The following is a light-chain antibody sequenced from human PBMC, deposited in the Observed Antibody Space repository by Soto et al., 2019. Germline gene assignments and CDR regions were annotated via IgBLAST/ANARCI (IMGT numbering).Light chain of an antibody. CDR1: SSDVGGYNY. CDR3: CSYRTRSTGV. J-gene: IGLJ3*02. V-gene: IGLV2-14*01. Sequence: QSVLTQPASVSGSPGQSITISCTGTSSDVGGYNYVSWYQQHPGKAPRFMIYEVSNRPSGVSNRFSGSKSGNTASLTISGLQADDEADYYCCSYRTRSTGVFGGGTKLTVL. CDR2: EVS.